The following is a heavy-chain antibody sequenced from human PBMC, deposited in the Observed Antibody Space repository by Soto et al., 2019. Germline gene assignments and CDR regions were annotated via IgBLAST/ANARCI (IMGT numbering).Heavy chain of an antibody. V-gene: IGHV3-21*01. CDR1: GFTFSSYS. Sequence: GGSLRLSCAASGFTFSSYSMNWVRQAPGKGLEWVSSISSSSSYIYYADSVKGRFTISRDNAKNSLYLQVNSLRAEDTAVYYCARVSIAVAANWFDPWGQGTLVTVSS. J-gene: IGHJ5*02. D-gene: IGHD6-19*01. CDR2: ISSSSSYI. CDR3: ARVSIAVAANWFDP.